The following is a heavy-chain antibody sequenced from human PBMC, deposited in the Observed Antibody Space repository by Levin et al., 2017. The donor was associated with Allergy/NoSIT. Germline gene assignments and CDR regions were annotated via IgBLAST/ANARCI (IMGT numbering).Heavy chain of an antibody. CDR3: ATDSGGYDT. D-gene: IGHD3-22*01. V-gene: IGHV5-10-1*01. CDR1: GYRFTAYW. J-gene: IGHJ5*02. Sequence: KVSCYASGYRFTAYWITWVRQTPGKGLEWMGRIDPSNSYTEYNPSVQGHVTISVDKSVNTAWLQWSSLRPSDTAMYYCATDSGGYDTWGQGTLVTVSS. CDR2: IDPSNSYT.